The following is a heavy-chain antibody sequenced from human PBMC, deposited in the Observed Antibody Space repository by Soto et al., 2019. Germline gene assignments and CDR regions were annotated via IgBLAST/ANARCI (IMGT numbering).Heavy chain of an antibody. J-gene: IGHJ4*02. CDR2: ISGSGGST. V-gene: IGHV3-23*01. CDR3: AKSPAYYDSSGFDY. D-gene: IGHD3-22*01. CDR1: GFTFSSYA. Sequence: PVGSLRLSCAASGFTFSSYAMSWVRQAPGKGLEWVSAISGSGGSTYYADSVKGRFTISRDNSKNTLYLQMNSLRAEDTAVYYCAKSPAYYDSSGFDYWGQGTQVTVSS.